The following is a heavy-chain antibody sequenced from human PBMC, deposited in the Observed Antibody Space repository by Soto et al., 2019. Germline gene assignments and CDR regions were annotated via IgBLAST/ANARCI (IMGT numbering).Heavy chain of an antibody. V-gene: IGHV4-59*08. J-gene: IGHJ5*02. CDR2: IYYSGST. CDR1: GGSISSYY. Sequence: SETTSLTCTVSGGSISSYYWSWIRQPPGKGLEWIGYIYYSGSTNYNPSLKSRVTISVDTSKNQFSLKLSSVTAADTAVHYCARHGITGTTLVDWLDPWGQGTLVTVSS. D-gene: IGHD1-7*01. CDR3: ARHGITGTTLVDWLDP.